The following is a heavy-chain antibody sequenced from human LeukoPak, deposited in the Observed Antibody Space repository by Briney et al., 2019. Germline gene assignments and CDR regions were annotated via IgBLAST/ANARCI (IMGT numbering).Heavy chain of an antibody. J-gene: IGHJ4*02. Sequence: GGSLRLSCAASGNYWMHWVRQVPGKGLVWVSHINSDGSWTSYADSMKGRFTISKDNAKNTVYLQMNSLRAEDTAVYYCVSFYETYWGRGTLVTVSS. V-gene: IGHV3-74*01. D-gene: IGHD2/OR15-2a*01. CDR3: VSFYETY. CDR1: GNYW. CDR2: INSDGSWT.